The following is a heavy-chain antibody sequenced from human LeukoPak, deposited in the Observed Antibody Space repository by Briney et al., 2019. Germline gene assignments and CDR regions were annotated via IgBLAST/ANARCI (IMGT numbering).Heavy chain of an antibody. CDR2: IYYSGST. CDR3: AREVDCSGGSCYHFDY. D-gene: IGHD2-15*01. J-gene: IGHJ4*02. CDR1: GXSISSYY. V-gene: IGHV4-59*01. Sequence: PSETLSLTCTVSGXSISSYYWSWIRQPPGKGLEWIGYIYYSGSTNYNPSLKSRVTISVDTSKNQFSLKLSSVTAADTAVYYCAREVDCSGGSCYHFDYWGQGTLVTVSS.